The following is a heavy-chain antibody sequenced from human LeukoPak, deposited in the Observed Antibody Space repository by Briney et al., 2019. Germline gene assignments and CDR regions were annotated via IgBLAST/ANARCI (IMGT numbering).Heavy chain of an antibody. CDR1: GYTFTGYY. D-gene: IGHD3-10*01. CDR2: INPNSGGT. V-gene: IGHV1-2*02. CDR3: ARPPVRGIIFDGLDV. Sequence: VASVKVSCKASGYTFTGYYMHWVRQAPGQGLEWMGWINPNSGGTNYAQKFQGRVTMTRDTSISTAYLELSRLRSDDTAVYYCARPPVRGIIFDGLDVWGQGTTVTVSS. J-gene: IGHJ6*02.